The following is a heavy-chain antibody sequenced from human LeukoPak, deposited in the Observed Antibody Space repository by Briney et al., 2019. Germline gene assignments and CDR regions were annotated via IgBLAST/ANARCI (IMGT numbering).Heavy chain of an antibody. Sequence: SVKVSCKASGGTFSSYAINWVRQAPGQGLEWMGGIIPIFGTANYAQKFQGRVTITADESTSTAYMELSSLRSEDTAVYYCARVSLGSSGYYTHYYYGMDVWGQGTTATVSS. J-gene: IGHJ6*02. CDR1: GGTFSSYA. CDR2: IIPIFGTA. D-gene: IGHD3-22*01. V-gene: IGHV1-69*13. CDR3: ARVSLGSSGYYTHYYYGMDV.